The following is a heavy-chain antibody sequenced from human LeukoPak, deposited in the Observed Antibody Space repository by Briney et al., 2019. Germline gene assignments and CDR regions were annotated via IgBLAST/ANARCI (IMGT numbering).Heavy chain of an antibody. V-gene: IGHV4-31*03. CDR2: IYYSGST. CDR1: GGSISSGGYY. J-gene: IGHJ4*02. D-gene: IGHD2-2*01. Sequence: PSETLSLTCTVSGGSISSGGYYWSWIRQHPGKGLEWIGYIYYSGSTYYNPSLKSRVTISVDTSKNQFSLKLSSVTAADTAVYYCASEFVAMDFTTFDYWGQGTLVTVSS. CDR3: ASEFVAMDFTTFDY.